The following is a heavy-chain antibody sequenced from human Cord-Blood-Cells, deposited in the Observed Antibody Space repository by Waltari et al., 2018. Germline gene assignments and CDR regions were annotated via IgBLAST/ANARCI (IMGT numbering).Heavy chain of an antibody. D-gene: IGHD3-16*01. J-gene: IGHJ4*02. CDR1: GFTFRSYA. V-gene: IGHV3-30*04. Sequence: QVQLVESGGGVVQRGRSLRLPWAASGFTFRSYAMHLVPKAPGKGVEWVAVISYDGSNKYYADSVKGRFTISRDNSKNTLYLQMNSLRAEDTAVYYCARDAEGALGPLDYWGQGTLVTVSS. CDR2: ISYDGSNK. CDR3: ARDAEGALGPLDY.